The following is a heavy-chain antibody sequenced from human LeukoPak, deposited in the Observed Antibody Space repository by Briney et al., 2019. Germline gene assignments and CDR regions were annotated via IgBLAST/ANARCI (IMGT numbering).Heavy chain of an antibody. CDR3: ASSNENFDY. Sequence: GGSLRLSCAASGFTFSSYGMHWVRQAPGKGLEWVAFIHYDGSSKYYADSVKGRFTISRDNSKNTVYLQMNSLRAEDTAVYYCASSNENFDYWGQGTLVTVSS. J-gene: IGHJ4*02. V-gene: IGHV3-30*02. CDR2: IHYDGSSK. D-gene: IGHD2-2*01. CDR1: GFTFSSYG.